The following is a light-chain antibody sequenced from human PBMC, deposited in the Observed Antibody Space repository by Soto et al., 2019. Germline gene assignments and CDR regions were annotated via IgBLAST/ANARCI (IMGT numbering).Light chain of an antibody. Sequence: SALTQPPSASGSPGQSVTISCTGTSSDIGAYIYVSWYQQHPGKAPKLMIYEVSKRPSGVPDRFSGSKSGNTASLTVSGLQAEDEADYYCSSYAGSNNFKVFGGGTKLTVL. CDR1: SSDIGAYIY. CDR2: EVS. V-gene: IGLV2-8*01. J-gene: IGLJ2*01. CDR3: SSYAGSNNFKV.